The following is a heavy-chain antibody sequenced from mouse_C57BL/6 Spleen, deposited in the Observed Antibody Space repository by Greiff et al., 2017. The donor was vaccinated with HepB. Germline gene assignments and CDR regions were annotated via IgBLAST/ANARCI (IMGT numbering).Heavy chain of an antibody. CDR1: GFNIKDYY. J-gene: IGHJ1*03. V-gene: IGHV14-2*01. CDR3: ARSPVITTVVRWYFDV. CDR2: IDPEDGET. D-gene: IGHD1-1*01. Sequence: EVQRVESGAELVKPGASVKLSCTASGFNIKDYYMHWVKQRTEQGLEWIGRIDPEDGETKYAPNFQGKATITADTSSNTAYLQLSSLTSEDTAVYYCARSPVITTVVRWYFDVWGTGTTVTVSS.